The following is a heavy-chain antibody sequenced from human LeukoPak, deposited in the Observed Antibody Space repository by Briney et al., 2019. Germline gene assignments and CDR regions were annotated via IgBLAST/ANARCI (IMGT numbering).Heavy chain of an antibody. J-gene: IGHJ4*02. CDR2: IGPSDSYT. V-gene: IGHV5-10-1*01. D-gene: IGHD5-18*01. Sequence: GESLRISCKGSGYSFTSYWISWVRRMPGKGLEWMGRIGPSDSYTNYSPSFQGHVTISADKSISTAYLQWSSLKASDTAMYYCASLTVDTAMVTPFDYWGQGTLVTVSS. CDR1: GYSFTSYW. CDR3: ASLTVDTAMVTPFDY.